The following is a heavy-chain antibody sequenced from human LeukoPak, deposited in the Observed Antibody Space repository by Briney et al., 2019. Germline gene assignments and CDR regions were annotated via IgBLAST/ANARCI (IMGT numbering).Heavy chain of an antibody. D-gene: IGHD6-13*01. CDR1: GGSISTYY. CDR2: IYYSGST. CDR3: ARAHSSSWYYFDY. Sequence: PSETLSLTCSVSGGSISTYYWSWIRQPPGKGLEWIGDIYYSGSTNYNPSLKSRVATSVDASNNQFSLKLSSVTAADTAVYYCARAHSSSWYYFDYWGQGILVTVSS. V-gene: IGHV4-59*08. J-gene: IGHJ4*02.